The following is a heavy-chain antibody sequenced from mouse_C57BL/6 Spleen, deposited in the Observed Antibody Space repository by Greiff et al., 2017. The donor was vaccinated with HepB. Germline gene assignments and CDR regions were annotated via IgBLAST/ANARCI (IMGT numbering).Heavy chain of an antibody. CDR2: ISYDGSN. CDR3: ADHYYGSSPWFAY. CDR1: GYSITSGYY. J-gene: IGHJ3*01. V-gene: IGHV3-6*01. Sequence: EVKLQESGPGLVKPSQSLSLTCSVTGYSITSGYYWNWIRQFPGNKLEWMGYISYDGSNNYNPSLKNRISITRDTSKNQFFLKLNSVTTEDTATYYCADHYYGSSPWFAYWGQGTLVTVSA. D-gene: IGHD1-1*01.